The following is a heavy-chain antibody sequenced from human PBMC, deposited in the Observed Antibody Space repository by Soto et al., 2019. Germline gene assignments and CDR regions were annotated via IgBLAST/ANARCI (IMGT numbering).Heavy chain of an antibody. J-gene: IGHJ4*02. Sequence: SETLSLTCNVSRGSIRSFYWSWIRQPPGKGLEWIGYIYYTGSSKNNPSLKSRVSMSLDTSKNLFSLKLNSATAADTAIYYCVSYSQWLVPFEYWGQGILVTVSS. CDR3: VSYSQWLVPFEY. V-gene: IGHV4-59*03. CDR1: RGSIRSFY. D-gene: IGHD6-19*01. CDR2: IYYTGSS.